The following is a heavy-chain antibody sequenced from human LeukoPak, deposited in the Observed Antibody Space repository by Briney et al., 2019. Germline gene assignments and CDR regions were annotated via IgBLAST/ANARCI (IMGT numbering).Heavy chain of an antibody. J-gene: IGHJ4*02. D-gene: IGHD5-12*01. V-gene: IGHV5-51*01. CDR3: ARRTGNSGYDSDFDY. Sequence: GESLRISCKGSGYSFTSYWIGWVRQMPGKGLEWMGIIYPGDSDTRYSPSFQGQVTISADKSISTAYLQWSSLKASDTAMYYCARRTGNSGYDSDFDYWGQGTLVTVSS. CDR1: GYSFTSYW. CDR2: IYPGDSDT.